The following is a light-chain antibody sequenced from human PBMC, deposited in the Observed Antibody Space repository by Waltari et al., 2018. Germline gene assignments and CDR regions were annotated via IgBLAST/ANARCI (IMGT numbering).Light chain of an antibody. CDR3: QQHYTTPFT. Sequence: DIVMTQSPDSLAVSLGERATINCKSSQSVLYSSDNKNYLAWYQQKPGQPPKLLFYWASTRESGVPDRFSGSGSETDFTLTISSLQAEDVAVYYCQQHYTTPFTFGPGTTVDIK. J-gene: IGKJ3*01. CDR1: QSVLYSSDNKNY. CDR2: WAS. V-gene: IGKV4-1*01.